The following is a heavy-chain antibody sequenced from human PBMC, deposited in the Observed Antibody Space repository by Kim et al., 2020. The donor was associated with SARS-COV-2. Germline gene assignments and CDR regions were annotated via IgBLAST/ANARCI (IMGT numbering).Heavy chain of an antibody. CDR2: MNPNSGNT. J-gene: IGHJ5*02. CDR3: ARLGTDYAFWSGYYPSDNWFGP. CDR1: GYTFTSYD. D-gene: IGHD3-3*01. V-gene: IGHV1-8*01. Sequence: ASVKVSCKASGYTFTSYDINWVRQATGQGLEWMGWMNPNSGNTGYAQKFQGRVTMTRNTSISTAYMELSSMRSEDTAVYYCARLGTDYAFWSGYYPSDNWFGPCGQGSLGTVSS.